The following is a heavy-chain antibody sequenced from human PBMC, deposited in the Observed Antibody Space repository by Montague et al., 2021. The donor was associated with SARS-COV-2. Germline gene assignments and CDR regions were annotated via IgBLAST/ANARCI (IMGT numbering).Heavy chain of an antibody. CDR3: ARGGGNSAEYYNYKMDV. Sequence: SETLSLTCTVSGGSITNNNWNWIRKRPAKGQESNGYIYHNGTTKYNSSLKSRVTISVDTFKNQFSLKLSFVSVADTAMYFCARGGGNSAEYYNYKMDVWGQGTTVTVSS. CDR1: GGSITNNN. J-gene: IGHJ6*03. D-gene: IGHD4-23*01. CDR2: IYHNGTT. V-gene: IGHV4-59*01.